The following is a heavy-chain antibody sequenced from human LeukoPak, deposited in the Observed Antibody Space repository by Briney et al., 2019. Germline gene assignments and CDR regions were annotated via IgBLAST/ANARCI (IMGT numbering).Heavy chain of an antibody. V-gene: IGHV4-59*01. D-gene: IGHD5-24*01. CDR2: ISYSGNT. CDR1: GGSISSYY. CDR3: ARGVGDGYTYNY. J-gene: IGHJ4*02. Sequence: LETLSLTCTVSGGSISSYYWSWIRQPPGKGLEWIGYISYSGNTYYNPSLKSRLTISVDTSKNQFSLKLSSVTAADTAVYYCARGVGDGYTYNYWGQGTLVTVSS.